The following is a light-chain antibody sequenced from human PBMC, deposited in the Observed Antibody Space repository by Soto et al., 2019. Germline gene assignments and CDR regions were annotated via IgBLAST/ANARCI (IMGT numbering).Light chain of an antibody. CDR3: QQYGRSLPIT. CDR1: QSVSSSY. J-gene: IGKJ5*01. CDR2: GAS. V-gene: IGKV3-20*01. Sequence: EIELTQSPGTLSLSPGARATLSCRASQSVSSSYLAWYQQKPGQAPRLLIFGASSRATGIPSRFSGSGSGTDFSLTISRGEPEDFAVYYCQQYGRSLPITFGQGTRLEIK.